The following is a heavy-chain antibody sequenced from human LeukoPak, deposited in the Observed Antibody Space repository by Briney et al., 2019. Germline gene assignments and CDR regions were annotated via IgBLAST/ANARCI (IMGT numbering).Heavy chain of an antibody. Sequence: GGSLRLSCAASGFTFSSYWMHWVRQALGKGLVWVSRINSDGSSTSYADSVKGRFTISRDNAKNTLYLQMNSLRAEDTAVYYCARDFPNYDILTGRGGYGMDVWGQGTTVTVSS. CDR3: ARDFPNYDILTGRGGYGMDV. V-gene: IGHV3-74*01. D-gene: IGHD3-9*01. J-gene: IGHJ6*02. CDR2: INSDGSST. CDR1: GFTFSSYW.